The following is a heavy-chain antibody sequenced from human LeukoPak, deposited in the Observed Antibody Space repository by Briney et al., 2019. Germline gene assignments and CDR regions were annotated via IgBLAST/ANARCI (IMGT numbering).Heavy chain of an antibody. V-gene: IGHV3-49*04. J-gene: IGHJ4*02. CDR2: IRSKAYTGTT. D-gene: IGHD6-6*01. Sequence: GGSLRLSCTASGFTFGDYAMSWVRQAPGKGLEWVSFIRSKAYTGTTEYAASVKGRFTVSRDVSKSIAYLQMNSLRTEDTAVYYCTRGRRYISSSGVVYYFDFWGQGTLVTVSS. CDR1: GFTFGDYA. CDR3: TRGRRYISSSGVVYYFDF.